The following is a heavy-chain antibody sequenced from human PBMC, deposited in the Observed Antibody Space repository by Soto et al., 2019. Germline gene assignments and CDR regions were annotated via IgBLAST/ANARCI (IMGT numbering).Heavy chain of an antibody. V-gene: IGHV3-7*01. D-gene: IGHD2-15*01. CDR3: ASTLVVVAALVSG. Sequence: PGGSLRLSCAASGFTFSSYWMSWVRQAPGKGLEWVANIKQDGSEKYYVDSVKGRFTISRDNAKNSLYLQMNSLRAEDTAVYYCASTLVVVAALVSGWGKGTTVTVSS. CDR2: IKQDGSEK. J-gene: IGHJ6*04. CDR1: GFTFSSYW.